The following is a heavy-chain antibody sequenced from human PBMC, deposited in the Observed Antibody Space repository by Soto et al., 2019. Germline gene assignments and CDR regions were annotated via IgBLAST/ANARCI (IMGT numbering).Heavy chain of an antibody. J-gene: IGHJ5*02. CDR3: ARVLFGRGNWFDP. CDR2: IYYSGST. Sequence: QVQLQESGPGLVKPSETLSLTCTVSGGSISSYYWSWIRQPPGKGLEWIGYIYYSGSTNYNPSLKGRVTLSVATSKNQFSLKLSSVAAADTAVYYCARVLFGRGNWFDPWGQGTLVTVSS. D-gene: IGHD3-3*01. CDR1: GGSISSYY. V-gene: IGHV4-59*01.